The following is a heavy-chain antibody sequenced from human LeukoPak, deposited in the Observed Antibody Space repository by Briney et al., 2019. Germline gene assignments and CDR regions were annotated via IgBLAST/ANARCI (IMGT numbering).Heavy chain of an antibody. J-gene: IGHJ4*02. D-gene: IGHD2-15*01. Sequence: ASVKVSCKASGYTFTSYGISWVRQAPGQGLEWMGWISAYNGNTNYAQKLQGRVTMTTDTSTSTAYMELRSLRSDDTAVYYCARDGETERPLGYCSGGSCYKSFDYWGQGTLVTVSS. CDR2: ISAYNGNT. CDR3: ARDGETERPLGYCSGGSCYKSFDY. V-gene: IGHV1-18*01. CDR1: GYTFTSYG.